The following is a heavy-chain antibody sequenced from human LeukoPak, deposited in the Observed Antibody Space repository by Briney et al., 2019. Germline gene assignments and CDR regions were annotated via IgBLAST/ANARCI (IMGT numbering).Heavy chain of an antibody. D-gene: IGHD2-2*01. Sequence: ASVKVSCKASGYTFTSYGISWVRQAPGQGLEWMGWISVYNGNTNYAQKLQGRVAMTTDTSTSTAYMELRSLGSDDTAVYYCAKVPSLKSYASTHFDYWGQGTLLTVSS. CDR3: AKVPSLKSYASTHFDY. V-gene: IGHV1-18*04. J-gene: IGHJ4*02. CDR1: GYTFTSYG. CDR2: ISVYNGNT.